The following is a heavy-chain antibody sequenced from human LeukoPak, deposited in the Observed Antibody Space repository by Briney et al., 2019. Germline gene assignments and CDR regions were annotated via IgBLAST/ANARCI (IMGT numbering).Heavy chain of an antibody. CDR2: INPSGGST. J-gene: IGHJ4*02. V-gene: IGHV1-46*01. CDR1: GYTFTSHY. D-gene: IGHD2-2*01. CDR3: ARDAPSDY. Sequence: ASVKVSCKASGYTFTSHYMHWVRQPPAQGLEWMGIINPSGGSTSYAQTFQGRVTMTRDTSTSTVYMELSSLRSEDTSVYYCARDAPSDYWGQGTLVTVSS.